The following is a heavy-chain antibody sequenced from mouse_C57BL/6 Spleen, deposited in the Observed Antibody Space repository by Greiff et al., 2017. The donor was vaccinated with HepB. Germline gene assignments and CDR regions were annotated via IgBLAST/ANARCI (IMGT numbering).Heavy chain of an antibody. D-gene: IGHD2-12*01. CDR2: IYPGDGDT. J-gene: IGHJ2*01. Sequence: QVQLQQSGPELVKPGASVKISCKASGYAFSSSWMNWVKQRPGKGLEWIGRIYPGDGDTNYNGKFKGKATLTADKSSSTAYMQLSSLTSDDSAVYFCARHDLRYFDYWGQGTTLTVSS. CDR1: GYAFSSSW. V-gene: IGHV1-82*01. CDR3: ARHDLRYFDY.